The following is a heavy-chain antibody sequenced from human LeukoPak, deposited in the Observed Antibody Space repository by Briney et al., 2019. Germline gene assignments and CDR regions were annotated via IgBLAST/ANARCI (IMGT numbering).Heavy chain of an antibody. CDR1: GGPISNYY. CDR2: LYGSGRP. V-gene: IGHV4-4*07. J-gene: IGHJ4*02. D-gene: IGHD4-17*01. Sequence: SETLSLPCTVSGGPISNYYWRWLRQPAGKALEWIGCLYGSGRPNHNPSLKSRVTMSVDTSKTQFSLKLSSVTAADTAVYYCARDHGDYGSSDYWGQGTLVTVSS. CDR3: ARDHGDYGSSDY.